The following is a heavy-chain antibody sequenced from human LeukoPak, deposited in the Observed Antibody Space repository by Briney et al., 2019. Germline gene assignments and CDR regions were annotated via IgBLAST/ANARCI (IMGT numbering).Heavy chain of an antibody. V-gene: IGHV4-59*01. CDR2: IYYSGST. J-gene: IGHJ4*02. Sequence: PSETLSLTCTVSGGSISSYYWSWIRQPPGKGLEWIGYIYYSGSTNYNPSLRSRVTVSVDTSRNQFSLKLSSVTAADTAVYYCVRGSGDYVFWGQGTLVTVSS. CDR3: VRGSGDYVF. D-gene: IGHD4-17*01. CDR1: GGSISSYY.